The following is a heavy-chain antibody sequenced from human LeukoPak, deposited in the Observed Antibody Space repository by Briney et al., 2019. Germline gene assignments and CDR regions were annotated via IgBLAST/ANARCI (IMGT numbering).Heavy chain of an antibody. CDR1: GFTFSSYG. J-gene: IGHJ6*02. CDR3: ARDRFVVVPAAMRGAGMDV. Sequence: GGSLRLSCAASGFTFSSYGMHWVRQAPGKGLEWVAVIWYDGSNKYYADSAKGRFTISRDNSKNTLYLQMNSLRAEDTAVYYCARDRFVVVPAAMRGAGMDVWGQGTTVTVSS. D-gene: IGHD2-2*01. V-gene: IGHV3-33*01. CDR2: IWYDGSNK.